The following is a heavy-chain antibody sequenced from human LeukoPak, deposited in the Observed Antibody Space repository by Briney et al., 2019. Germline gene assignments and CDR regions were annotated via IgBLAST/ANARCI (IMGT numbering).Heavy chain of an antibody. D-gene: IGHD6-13*01. V-gene: IGHV3-7*04. CDR2: IKEAGSEK. CDR1: GFTFSNYW. J-gene: IGHJ4*02. CDR3: ARGGGMRSWYDFDY. Sequence: GGSLRLSCAASGFTFSNYWMSWVRQAPGKGLEFMANIKEAGSEKYYVDSVKGRFTISRDNDRNLVHLQMNSLRAEDTAVYYCARGGGMRSWYDFDYWGQGTLVTVSS.